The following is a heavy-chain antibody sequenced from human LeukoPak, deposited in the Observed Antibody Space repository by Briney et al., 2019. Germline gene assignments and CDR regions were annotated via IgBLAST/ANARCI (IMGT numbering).Heavy chain of an antibody. CDR1: GGSISYYY. J-gene: IGHJ6*03. Sequence: PSQTLSLTCTVSGGSISYYYWSWIRQPPGKGLEWIGYIYTGGSTKYNPSLNSRVTISVDTSKNQFSLKLTSVTAADTAVYYCARHGPSHYYDYHINVWGKGTTVTVSS. V-gene: IGHV4-4*09. CDR2: IYTGGST. CDR3: ARHGPSHYYDYHINV.